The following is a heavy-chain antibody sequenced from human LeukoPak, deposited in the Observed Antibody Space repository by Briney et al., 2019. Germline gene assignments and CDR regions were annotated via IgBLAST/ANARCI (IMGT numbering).Heavy chain of an antibody. CDR3: ARDPNYCGSGSYYNPPGWFDP. J-gene: IGHJ5*02. V-gene: IGHV5-51*01. D-gene: IGHD3-10*01. CDR2: IYPGDSDT. Sequence: GESLKISCKGSGYSFTSYWIGWVRQMPGKGLEWMGIIYPGDSDTRYSPSFQGQVTISADKSISTAYLQWSSLKASDTAMYYCARDPNYCGSGSYYNPPGWFDPWGQGTLVTVSS. CDR1: GYSFTSYW.